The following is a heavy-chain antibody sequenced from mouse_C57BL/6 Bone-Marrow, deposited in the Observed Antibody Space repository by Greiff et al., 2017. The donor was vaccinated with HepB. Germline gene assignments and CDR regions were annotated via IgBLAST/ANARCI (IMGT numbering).Heavy chain of an antibody. Sequence: EVQGVESGAELVRPGASVKLSCTASGFNIKDDYMHWVKQRPEQGLEWIGWIDPENGDTEYASKFQGKATITADTSSNTAYLQLSSLTSEDTAVYYCTTDPKGYFDYWGQGTTLTVSS. J-gene: IGHJ2*01. CDR1: GFNIKDDY. CDR2: IDPENGDT. V-gene: IGHV14-4*01. CDR3: TTDPKGYFDY.